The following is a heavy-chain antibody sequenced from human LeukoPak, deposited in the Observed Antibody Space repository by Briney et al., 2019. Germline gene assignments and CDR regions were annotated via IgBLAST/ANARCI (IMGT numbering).Heavy chain of an antibody. V-gene: IGHV3-30-3*01. CDR1: GFAFSGSA. CDR2: ISNDGSSR. D-gene: IGHD2-15*01. J-gene: IGHJ4*02. CDR3: VSGTCGGSCYILDY. Sequence: GGSLRLSCVVSGFAFSGSAVHWVRQAPGKGLEWLAVISNDGSSRQYRDSVKGRFTVSRDNSKSTLYLQMNSLRAEDTAVYYCVSGTCGGSCYILDYWGQGTLVTVSS.